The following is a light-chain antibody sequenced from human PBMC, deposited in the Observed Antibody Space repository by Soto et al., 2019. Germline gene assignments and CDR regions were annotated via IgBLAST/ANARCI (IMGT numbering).Light chain of an antibody. V-gene: IGLV6-57*01. Sequence: NFMLTQPHSVSDSPGKTVTISCTRSSGSIASKYVQWYQQRPGSSPTTVIYENDQRPSGVPDRFSGSIDISSNSASLIISGLKTEDEADYYRHSYDSHSNNPVVFRGGTKLTVL. CDR1: SGSIASKY. CDR3: HSYDSHSNNPVV. J-gene: IGLJ2*01. CDR2: END.